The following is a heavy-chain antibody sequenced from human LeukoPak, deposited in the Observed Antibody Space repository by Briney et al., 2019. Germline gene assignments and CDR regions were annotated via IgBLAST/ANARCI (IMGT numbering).Heavy chain of an antibody. D-gene: IGHD6-19*01. CDR2: IIPSLGTA. J-gene: IGHJ6*03. CDR3: ARDRIAVAGRKYYYYMDV. CDR1: GGTFSSYA. V-gene: IGHV1-69*06. Sequence: ASVKVSCKASGGTFSSYAISRVRQAPGQGLEWMGGIIPSLGTANYAQKFKGRVTITADKSTSTAYMELSSLRSEDTAVYYCARDRIAVAGRKYYYYMDVWGKGTTVTVSS.